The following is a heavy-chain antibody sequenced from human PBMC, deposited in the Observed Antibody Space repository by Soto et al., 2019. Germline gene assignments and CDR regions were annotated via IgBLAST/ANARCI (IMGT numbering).Heavy chain of an antibody. Sequence: ASVKVSCKASGYTFSSYAMHWGRQAPGQRLEWTGWINAGNGNTEYSQKFQGRITITRDTSASTAYMELSSLRSEDTAVYYCARDLSGAAVGYYYYYGMDVWGQGTTVTVSS. D-gene: IGHD1-26*01. CDR3: ARDLSGAAVGYYYYYGMDV. CDR2: INAGNGNT. CDR1: GYTFSSYA. J-gene: IGHJ6*02. V-gene: IGHV1-3*01.